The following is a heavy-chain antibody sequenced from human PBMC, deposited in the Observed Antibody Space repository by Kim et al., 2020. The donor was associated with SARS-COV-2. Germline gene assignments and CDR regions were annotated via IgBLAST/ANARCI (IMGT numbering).Heavy chain of an antibody. V-gene: IGHV3-74*01. CDR3: ARELDYCGYSYFEY. J-gene: IGHJ4*02. D-gene: IGHD3-10*01. Sequence: ADSVKGRFTISRDNAENTLHLQMNSLRAEDTAVYYCARELDYCGYSYFEYWGQGTLATVSS.